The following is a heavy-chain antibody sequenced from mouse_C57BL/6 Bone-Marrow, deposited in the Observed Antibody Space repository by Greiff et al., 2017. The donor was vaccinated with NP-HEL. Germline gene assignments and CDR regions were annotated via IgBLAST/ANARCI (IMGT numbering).Heavy chain of an antibody. D-gene: IGHD2-5*01. V-gene: IGHV3-6*01. CDR1: GYSITSGYY. CDR3: ARGDYSKTWKFDY. Sequence: ESGPGLVKPSQSLSLTCSVTGYSITSGYYWNWIRQFPGNKLEWMGYISYDGSNNYNPSLKNRISITRDTSKNQFFLKLNSVTTEDTATYYCARGDYSKTWKFDYWGQGTTLTVSS. J-gene: IGHJ2*01. CDR2: ISYDGSN.